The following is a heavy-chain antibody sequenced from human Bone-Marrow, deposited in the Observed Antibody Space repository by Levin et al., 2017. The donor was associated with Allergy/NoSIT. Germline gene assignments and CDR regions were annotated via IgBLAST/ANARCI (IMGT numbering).Heavy chain of an antibody. CDR3: ARQPYFDY. Sequence: PSETLSLTCAVYGGSFSGYYWSWIRQPPGKGLEWIGEINHSGSTNYNPSLKSRVTISVDTSKNQFSLKLSSVTAADTAVYYCARQPYFDYWGQGTLVTASS. CDR1: GGSFSGYY. V-gene: IGHV4-34*01. CDR2: INHSGST. J-gene: IGHJ4*02.